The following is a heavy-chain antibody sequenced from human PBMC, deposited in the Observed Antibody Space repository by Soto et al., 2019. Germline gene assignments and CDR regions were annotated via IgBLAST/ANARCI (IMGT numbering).Heavy chain of an antibody. J-gene: IGHJ4*02. Sequence: ASVKVSCKASGGTFSSYAISWVRQAPGQGLEWMGWISAYNGNTNYAQKLQGRVTMTTDTSTSTAYMELRSLRSDDTAVYYCARGRYFDWLLSPLDYWGQGTLVTVSS. D-gene: IGHD3-9*01. V-gene: IGHV1-18*01. CDR3: ARGRYFDWLLSPLDY. CDR2: ISAYNGNT. CDR1: GGTFSSYA.